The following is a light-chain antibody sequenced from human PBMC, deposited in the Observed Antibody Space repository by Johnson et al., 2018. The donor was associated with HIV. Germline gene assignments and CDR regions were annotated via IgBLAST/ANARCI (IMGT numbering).Light chain of an antibody. CDR2: DNN. V-gene: IGLV1-51*01. Sequence: QSVLTQPPSVSAAPGQKVTISCSGSSSNIGYNYVSWYQQFPGTAPKLLIYDNNKRPSGIPDRFSGSKSGTSATLGITGLQTGDDADYYCGTWDSSLSVYVFGTGTKVTVL. CDR1: SSNIGYNY. J-gene: IGLJ1*01. CDR3: GTWDSSLSVYV.